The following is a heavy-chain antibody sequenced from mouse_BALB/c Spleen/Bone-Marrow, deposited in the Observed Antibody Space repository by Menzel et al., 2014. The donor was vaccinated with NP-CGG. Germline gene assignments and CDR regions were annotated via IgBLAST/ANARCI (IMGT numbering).Heavy chain of an antibody. Sequence: EVQLVESGPGLVKPSQSLSLTCTVTGYSITSDYAWNWIRQFPGNKLEWMGYISYSGFTSYNPSLKSRISITRDTSKNQFFLQLNSVTTEDTATYYCSRDYRYDTWFSYCGQGTLVTVSA. D-gene: IGHD2-14*01. CDR1: GYSITSDYA. CDR2: ISYSGFT. J-gene: IGHJ3*01. CDR3: SRDYRYDTWFSY. V-gene: IGHV3-2*02.